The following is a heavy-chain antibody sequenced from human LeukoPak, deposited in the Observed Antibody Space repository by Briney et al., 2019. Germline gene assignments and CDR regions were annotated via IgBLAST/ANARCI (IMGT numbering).Heavy chain of an antibody. J-gene: IGHJ4*02. CDR2: IYYSGST. CDR1: GGSVSSGSYY. Sequence: PSETLSLTCTVSGGSVSSGSYYWSWIRQPPGKGLEWIGYIYYSGSTNYNPSLKSRVTISVDTSKNQFSLKLSSVTAADTAVYYCAREGNYYDSSGYSFPFDYWGQGTLVTVSS. D-gene: IGHD3-22*01. CDR3: AREGNYYDSSGYSFPFDY. V-gene: IGHV4-61*01.